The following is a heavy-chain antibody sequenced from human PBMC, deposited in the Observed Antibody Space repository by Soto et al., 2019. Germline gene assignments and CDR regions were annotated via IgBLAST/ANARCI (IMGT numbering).Heavy chain of an antibody. J-gene: IGHJ6*02. CDR3: ARETSSSWYGYYYYGMDV. V-gene: IGHV3-30-3*01. Sequence: GGSLRLSCAASGFTFSSYAMHWVRQAPGKGLEWVAVISYDGSNKYYADSVKGRFTISRDNSKNTLYLQMNSLRAEDTAVYYCARETSSSWYGYYYYGMDVWSQGTTVTVSS. D-gene: IGHD6-13*01. CDR1: GFTFSSYA. CDR2: ISYDGSNK.